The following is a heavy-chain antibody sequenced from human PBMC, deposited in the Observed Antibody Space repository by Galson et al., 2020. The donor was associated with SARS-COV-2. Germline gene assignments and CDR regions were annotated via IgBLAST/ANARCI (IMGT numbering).Heavy chain of an antibody. J-gene: IGHJ6*03. CDR1: GDTFSSYA. Sequence: SVKVSCKASGDTFSSYAISWVRQAPGQGPEWMGGIIPIHGTVDYAQKFQGRLTITADESTSTAYMELNSLRAEDTAVYYCARQGGADSSGWMSRQLKILTYHYFMDVWGKGTTVTVSS. CDR2: IIPIHGTV. V-gene: IGHV1-69*13. CDR3: ARQGGADSSGWMSRQLKILTYHYFMDV. D-gene: IGHD6-19*01.